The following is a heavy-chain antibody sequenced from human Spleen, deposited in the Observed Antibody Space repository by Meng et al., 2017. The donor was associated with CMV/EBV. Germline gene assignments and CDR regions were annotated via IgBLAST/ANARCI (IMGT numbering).Heavy chain of an antibody. CDR3: ASGARGLVGSTLDY. J-gene: IGHJ4*02. CDR1: GDTFKNYA. V-gene: IGHV1-69*05. Sequence: ASGDTFKNYAVFWVRQAPGQGLEWMGGLTTTYGTPNYAQKFRDRLTITTDGSTSTVYMELTSLRFEDTAVYYCASGARGLVGSTLDYWGQGTLVTVSS. CDR2: LTTTYGTP. D-gene: IGHD2-15*01.